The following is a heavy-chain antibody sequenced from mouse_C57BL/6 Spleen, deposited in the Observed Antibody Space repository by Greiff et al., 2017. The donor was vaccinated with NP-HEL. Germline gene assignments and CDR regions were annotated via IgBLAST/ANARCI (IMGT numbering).Heavy chain of an antibody. CDR3: ARITTVGMYFDV. Sequence: EVKVVESGGDLVKPGGSLKLSCAASGFTFSSYGMSWVRQTPDKRLEWVATISSGGSYTYYPDSVKGRFTISRDNAKNTLYLQMSSLKSEDTAMYYCARITTVGMYFDVWGTGTTVTVSS. CDR1: GFTFSSYG. J-gene: IGHJ1*03. V-gene: IGHV5-6*01. D-gene: IGHD1-1*01. CDR2: ISSGGSYT.